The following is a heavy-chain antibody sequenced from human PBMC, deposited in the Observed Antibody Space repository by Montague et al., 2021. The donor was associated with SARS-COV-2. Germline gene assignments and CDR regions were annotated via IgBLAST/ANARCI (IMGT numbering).Heavy chain of an antibody. Sequence: SETLSLTCTVAGGSVNSGSYPWDWIRQPPGKGLEWIGSIDYSGXTSYXXXXKXRVPISIDTSKNQFSLTLSSVTAADTAVYYCARGRITSFGVVTGTADFDYWGQGTLVTVSS. CDR2: IDYSGXT. V-gene: IGHV4-39*07. CDR3: ARGRITSFGVVTGTADFDY. J-gene: IGHJ4*02. CDR1: GGSVNSGSYP. D-gene: IGHD3-3*01.